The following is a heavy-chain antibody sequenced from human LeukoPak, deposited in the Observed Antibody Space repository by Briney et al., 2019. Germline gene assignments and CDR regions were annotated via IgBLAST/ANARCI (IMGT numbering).Heavy chain of an antibody. V-gene: IGHV1-69*13. CDR1: GGTFSGDA. Sequence: GASVKVSCKASGGTFSGDAISWVRLAPGQGLEWMGAIIPMFGTANYAQKFQGRVTITADGSTNKAYMDLSSLRYEDTAVYYCARALTLIRGQQTYYFDSWAQGTLVTVSS. CDR3: ARALTLIRGQQTYYFDS. J-gene: IGHJ4*02. CDR2: IIPMFGTA. D-gene: IGHD3-10*01.